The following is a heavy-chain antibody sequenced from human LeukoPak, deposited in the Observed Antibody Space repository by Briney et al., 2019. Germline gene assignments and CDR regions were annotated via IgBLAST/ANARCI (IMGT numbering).Heavy chain of an antibody. CDR3: AKEVHYSGWYRNFDY. Sequence: GGSLRLSCAASGFTFDDYAMHWVRQAPGKGLEWVSGISWNSGSIGYVDSVKGRFTISRDNAKNSLYLQMNSLRAEDTALYYCAKEVHYSGWYRNFDYWGQGTLVTVSS. J-gene: IGHJ4*02. D-gene: IGHD6-19*01. CDR1: GFTFDDYA. CDR2: ISWNSGSI. V-gene: IGHV3-9*01.